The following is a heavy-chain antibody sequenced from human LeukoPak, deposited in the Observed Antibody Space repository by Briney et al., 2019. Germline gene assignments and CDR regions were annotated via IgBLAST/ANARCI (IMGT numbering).Heavy chain of an antibody. CDR2: ISSSGSTI. CDR1: GFTFSSYE. Sequence: GGSLRLSCAASGFTFSSYEMNWVRQAPGKGLEWVSYISSSGSTIYYADSVKGRFTISRDNAKTSLYLQMNSLRAEDTAVYYCARADSGSYFGTHFDYWGQGTLVTVSS. D-gene: IGHD1-26*01. V-gene: IGHV3-48*03. J-gene: IGHJ4*02. CDR3: ARADSGSYFGTHFDY.